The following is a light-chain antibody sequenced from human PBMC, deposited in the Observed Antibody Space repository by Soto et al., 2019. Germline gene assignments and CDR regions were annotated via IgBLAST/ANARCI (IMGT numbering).Light chain of an antibody. Sequence: EIVLTQSPGTLSLSPGERATLSCRASQSVRSNYLAWYQQKPGQAPRLLIYGASTRATGIPDRFSGSGSGTDFPLTISGLEPEDLAVYYCQQYGDSLALTFGGGTKVEVK. CDR2: GAS. J-gene: IGKJ4*01. V-gene: IGKV3-20*01. CDR3: QQYGDSLALT. CDR1: QSVRSNY.